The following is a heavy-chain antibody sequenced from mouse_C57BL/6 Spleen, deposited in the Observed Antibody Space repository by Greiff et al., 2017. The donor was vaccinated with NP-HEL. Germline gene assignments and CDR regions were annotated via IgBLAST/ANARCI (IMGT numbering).Heavy chain of an antibody. D-gene: IGHD2-5*01. CDR1: GYTFTDYN. Sequence: EVQLQQSGPELVKPGASVKMSCKASGYTFTDYNMHWVKQSHGKSLEWIGYINPNNGGTSYNQKFKGKATLTVHTYSSTAYMELRSLTSEDSAVYYCARSYSNYVDWFAYWGQGTLVTVSA. CDR3: ARSYSNYVDWFAY. V-gene: IGHV1-22*01. J-gene: IGHJ3*01. CDR2: INPNNGGT.